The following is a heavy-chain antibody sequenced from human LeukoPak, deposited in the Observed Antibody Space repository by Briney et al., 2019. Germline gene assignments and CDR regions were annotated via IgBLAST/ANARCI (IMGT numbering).Heavy chain of an antibody. J-gene: IGHJ4*02. CDR2: IYYTGST. D-gene: IGHD1/OR15-1a*01. CDR3: ARQRVNKCNKLTSFHY. Sequence: SETLSLTCSVSGGSVRSYGWSWFRQPPGKGLEWIGYIYYTGSTNYNPSLKSRVTISLYTSKNQFSLKLSTMTAADTAVYYCARQRVNKCNKLTSFHYWGQETLVSVSS. V-gene: IGHV4-59*08. CDR1: GGSVRSYG.